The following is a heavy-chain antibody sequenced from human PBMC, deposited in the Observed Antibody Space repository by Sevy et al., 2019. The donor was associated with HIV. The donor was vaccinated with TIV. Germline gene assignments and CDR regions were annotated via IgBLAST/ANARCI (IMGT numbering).Heavy chain of an antibody. CDR3: ARPLGWRGSGSYRQSFMVRFDP. Sequence: ASVKVSCKASGYTFTRYGISWVRQAPGQGLEWMGWISAYNGNTNYAQKLQGRVTMATDTSKSTAYMELRSLRSDDTAVYYCARPLGWRGSGSYRQSFMVRFDPWGQGTLVTVSS. J-gene: IGHJ5*02. V-gene: IGHV1-18*01. D-gene: IGHD3-10*01. CDR1: GYTFTRYG. CDR2: ISAYNGNT.